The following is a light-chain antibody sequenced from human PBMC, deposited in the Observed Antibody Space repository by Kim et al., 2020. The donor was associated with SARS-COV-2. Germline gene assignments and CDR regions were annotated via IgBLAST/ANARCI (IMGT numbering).Light chain of an antibody. J-gene: IGLJ2*01. CDR2: GKN. V-gene: IGLV3-19*01. Sequence: SSELTQDPAVSVALGQTVRITCQGDSLRIYYASWYQQKPGQAPVLVIYGKNNPPSGIPDRFSGSSSGNTASLTITAAHADDESDYYCKSRDSSGNVVFGGGTQLTVL. CDR3: KSRDSSGNVV. CDR1: SLRIYY.